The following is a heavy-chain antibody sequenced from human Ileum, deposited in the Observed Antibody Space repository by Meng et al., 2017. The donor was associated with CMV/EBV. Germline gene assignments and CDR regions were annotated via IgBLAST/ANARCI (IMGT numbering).Heavy chain of an antibody. CDR2: IYYTGST. J-gene: IGHJ4*02. CDR1: SGSINSGDYY. Sequence: SETLSLTCSVSSGSINSGDYYWSWIRQPPGKGLEWIGYIYYTGSTYYNPSLSSRVTISIDTSEKQFSLHLRSVTAADTAVYYCARETSYPLRSRAYTYGNYGVDYCGQGTLVTVSS. CDR3: ARETSYPLRSRAYTYGNYGVDY. V-gene: IGHV4-30-4*08. D-gene: IGHD5-18*01.